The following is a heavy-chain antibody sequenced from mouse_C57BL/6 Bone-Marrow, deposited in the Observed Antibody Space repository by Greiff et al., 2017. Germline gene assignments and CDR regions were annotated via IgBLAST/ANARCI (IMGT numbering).Heavy chain of an antibody. CDR1: GFTFSSYG. Sequence: EVQRVESGGDLVKPGGSLKLSCAASGFTFSSYGMSWVRQTPDKRLEWVATISSGRSYTYYPDSVKGRFTISRDNAKNTLYLQMSSLKSEDTAMYYCARHGTGTNFDYWGQGTTLTVSS. V-gene: IGHV5-6*01. CDR2: ISSGRSYT. D-gene: IGHD4-1*01. CDR3: ARHGTGTNFDY. J-gene: IGHJ2*01.